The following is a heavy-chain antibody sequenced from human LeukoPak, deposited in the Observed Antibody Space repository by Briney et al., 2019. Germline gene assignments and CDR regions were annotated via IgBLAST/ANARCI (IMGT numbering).Heavy chain of an antibody. CDR1: GYTLTELS. V-gene: IGHV1-24*01. Sequence: GASVKVSCKVSGYTLTELSMHWVRQAPGKGLEWMGGFDPEDGETIYAQKFQGRVTMTEDTSTDTAYMELTSLRSEDTAVYYCATSDLGSGVIDYWGQGTLVTVSS. J-gene: IGHJ4*02. CDR3: ATSDLGSGVIDY. CDR2: FDPEDGET. D-gene: IGHD3-3*01.